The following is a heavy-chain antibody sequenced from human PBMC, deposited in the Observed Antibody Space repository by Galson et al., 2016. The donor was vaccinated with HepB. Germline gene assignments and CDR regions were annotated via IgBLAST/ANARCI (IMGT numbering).Heavy chain of an antibody. Sequence: CAASGIRFSNYAMSWVRQAPGKGLEGVSVISGTGGSTYYADSVKGRFTISRDNSKDTLYLQMNSLRPDGAAVYFCANVFWSDSSEGPLRHWGQGTLVSVSS. CDR2: ISGTGGST. CDR3: ANVFWSDSSEGPLRH. V-gene: IGHV3-23*01. J-gene: IGHJ1*01. CDR1: GIRFSNYA. D-gene: IGHD3-3*01.